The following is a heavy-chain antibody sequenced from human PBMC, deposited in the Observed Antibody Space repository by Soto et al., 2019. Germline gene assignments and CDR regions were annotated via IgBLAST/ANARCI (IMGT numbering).Heavy chain of an antibody. Sequence: PGGSLRLSCAASGFTFSSYAMHWVRQAPGKGLEWVAVISYDGSNKYYADSVKGRFTISRDNSKNTLYLQMNSLRAEDTAVYYCARDRAYSSSWYYYYYGMDVWGQGTTVTVPS. J-gene: IGHJ6*02. D-gene: IGHD6-13*01. CDR3: ARDRAYSSSWYYYYYGMDV. CDR2: ISYDGSNK. CDR1: GFTFSSYA. V-gene: IGHV3-30-3*01.